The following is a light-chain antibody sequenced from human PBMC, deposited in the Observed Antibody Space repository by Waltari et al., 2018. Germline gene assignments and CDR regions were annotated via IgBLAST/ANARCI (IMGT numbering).Light chain of an antibody. V-gene: IGLV1-44*01. CDR3: AAWDDTLKGL. Sequence: QSVLTQPPSAAGAPGRRVTSTCSMGSSNIGSNPVNWYQQFPGTAPKLLMFNDDQRASGVPGRFSGSRSVTSASLAISGLQSEDEATYYCAAWDDTLKGLFGGGTTLTVL. CDR1: SSNIGSNP. CDR2: NDD. J-gene: IGLJ3*02.